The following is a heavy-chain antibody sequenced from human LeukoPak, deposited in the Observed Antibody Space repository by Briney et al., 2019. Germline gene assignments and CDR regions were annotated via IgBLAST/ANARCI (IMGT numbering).Heavy chain of an antibody. V-gene: IGHV3-7*01. CDR1: GLTFTSYW. CDR2: IKQDGSEK. J-gene: IGHJ4*02. D-gene: IGHD3-16*01. CDR3: ARGGTSWFD. Sequence: GGSLRLSCAASGLTFTSYWMSWVRQAPGKGLEWVANIKQDGSEKYYVDSVKGRFTISRDNAKNSLYLQMNSLRAEDTAVYYCARGGTSWFDWGQGTLVTVSS.